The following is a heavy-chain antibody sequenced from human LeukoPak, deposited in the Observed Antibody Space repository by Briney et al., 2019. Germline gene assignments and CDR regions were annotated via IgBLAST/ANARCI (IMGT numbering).Heavy chain of an antibody. J-gene: IGHJ4*02. CDR3: ASGYDSYYFDY. CDR1: GFTFSSYS. V-gene: IGHV3-21*01. D-gene: IGHD5-12*01. CDR2: ISSSSSYI. Sequence: GGSLRLFCAASGFTFSSYSMNWVRQAPGKGLEWVSSISSSSSYIYYANSVKGRFTISRDNAKNSLYLQMNSLRAEDTAVYYCASGYDSYYFDYWGQGTLVTVSS.